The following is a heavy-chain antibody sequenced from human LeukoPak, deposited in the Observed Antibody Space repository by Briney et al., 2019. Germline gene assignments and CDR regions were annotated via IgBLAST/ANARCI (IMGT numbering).Heavy chain of an antibody. CDR2: IYGDGTT. Sequence: GSLRLSCAASGFTVSGNCMSWVRQAPGEGLEWVSVIYGDGTTHYADSVKGRFTISRDNSKNTLYLQMNSLRADDTAVYYCARGSTMDYYTFDVWGQGTLVTVSS. CDR3: ARGSTMDYYTFDV. CDR1: GFTVSGNC. J-gene: IGHJ3*01. V-gene: IGHV3-53*01. D-gene: IGHD3-10*01.